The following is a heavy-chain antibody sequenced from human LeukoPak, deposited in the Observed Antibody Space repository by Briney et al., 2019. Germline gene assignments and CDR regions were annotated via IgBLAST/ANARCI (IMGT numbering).Heavy chain of an antibody. J-gene: IGHJ4*02. CDR2: ISSSSSYI. CDR3: AKVKKCSSTSCYTEFDY. Sequence: GGSLRLSCAASGFTFSSYSMNWVRQAPGKGLEWVSSISSSSSYIYYADSVKGRFTISRDNAKNSLYLQMNSLRAEDTAVYYCAKVKKCSSTSCYTEFDYWGQGTLVTVSS. D-gene: IGHD2-2*02. V-gene: IGHV3-21*01. CDR1: GFTFSSYS.